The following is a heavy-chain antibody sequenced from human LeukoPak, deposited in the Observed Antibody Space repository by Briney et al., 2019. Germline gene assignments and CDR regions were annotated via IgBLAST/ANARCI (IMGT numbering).Heavy chain of an antibody. Sequence: PGGSLRLFCAASGFTFSGYGMHWVRQAPGKGLEWVAGISYDGRNEYYADSVKGRSSISRDNSKNTLYLQMNSLRAEDTAVYYCAKGGDGDRRVRENWGQGTLVTVSS. CDR1: GFTFSGYG. CDR2: ISYDGRNE. CDR3: AKGGDGDRRVREN. D-gene: IGHD5-24*01. V-gene: IGHV3-30*18. J-gene: IGHJ4*02.